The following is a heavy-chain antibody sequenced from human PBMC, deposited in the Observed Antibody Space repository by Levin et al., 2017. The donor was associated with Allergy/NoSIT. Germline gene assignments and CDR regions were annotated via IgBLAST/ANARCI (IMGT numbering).Heavy chain of an antibody. CDR2: INHSGST. D-gene: IGHD6-13*01. V-gene: IGHV4-34*01. J-gene: IGHJ3*02. CDR1: GGSFSDYY. Sequence: SQTLSLTCAVYGGSFSDYYWSWIRQPPGKGLEWIGEINHSGSTNYNPSLKSRITISVDTSKNQFSLKLSSVTAADTAVYHCASDGKQQKVRLNAFDIWGQGTMVTVSS. CDR3: ASDGKQQKVRLNAFDI.